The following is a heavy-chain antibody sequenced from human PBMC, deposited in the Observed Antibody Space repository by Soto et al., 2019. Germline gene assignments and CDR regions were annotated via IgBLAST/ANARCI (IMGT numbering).Heavy chain of an antibody. D-gene: IGHD1-26*01. CDR3: AKGAQRYFDY. Sequence: GGSLRLSCVASGFSFGTYAMTWVRQVPGKGLEWVSTISGGIGSTFYADSVKGRFTISRDISKKMLFLHMNGLRGEDTGTYYCAKGAQRYFDYWGRGTLVTVS. CDR1: GFSFGTYA. CDR2: ISGGIGST. V-gene: IGHV3-23*01. J-gene: IGHJ4*02.